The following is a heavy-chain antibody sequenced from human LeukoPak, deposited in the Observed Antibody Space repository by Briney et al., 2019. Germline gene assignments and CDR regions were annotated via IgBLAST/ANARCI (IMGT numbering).Heavy chain of an antibody. CDR1: GGSISSYY. CDR3: AVGGVYLRGGAEAFDI. V-gene: IGHV4-4*02. Sequence: SETLSLTCTVSGGSISSYYWSWVRQPPGKGLEWIGEIYHSGSTNYNPSLKSRVTISVDKSKNQFSLKLSSVTAADTAVYYCAVGGVYLRGGAEAFDIWGQGTMVTVSS. CDR2: IYHSGST. J-gene: IGHJ3*02. D-gene: IGHD3-10*01.